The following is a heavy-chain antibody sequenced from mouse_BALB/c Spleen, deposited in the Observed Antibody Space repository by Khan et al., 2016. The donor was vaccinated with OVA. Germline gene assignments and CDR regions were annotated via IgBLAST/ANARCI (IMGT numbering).Heavy chain of an antibody. CDR3: ARKDYDDYDPFPY. D-gene: IGHD2-4*01. V-gene: IGHV3-2*02. CDR1: GYSITSEFA. Sequence: EVQLQESGPGLVKPSQSLSLTCTVTGYSITSEFAWNWIRQFPGNKLEWMGYISYSGNTRYNQSLKSQISITRDTSRNQFFLPLNSVTTEDTATYDCARKDYDDYDPFPYWGQGTLVTVSA. J-gene: IGHJ3*01. CDR2: ISYSGNT.